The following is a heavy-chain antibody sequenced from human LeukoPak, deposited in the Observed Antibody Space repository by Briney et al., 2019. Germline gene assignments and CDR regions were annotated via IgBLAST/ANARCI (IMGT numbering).Heavy chain of an antibody. CDR1: GFTFDDYA. CDR2: ISWNSGSI. CDR3: AKGTSIYDFWSGH. Sequence: GRSLRLSCAASGFTFDDYAMHWVRHAPGKGLEWVSGISWNSGSIGYADSVKGRFTISRDNAKNSLYLQMNSLRAEDTALYYCAKGTSIYDFWSGHWGQGTLVTVSS. D-gene: IGHD3-3*01. V-gene: IGHV3-9*01. J-gene: IGHJ4*02.